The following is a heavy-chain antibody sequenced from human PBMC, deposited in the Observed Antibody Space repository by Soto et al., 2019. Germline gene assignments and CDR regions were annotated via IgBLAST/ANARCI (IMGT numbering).Heavy chain of an antibody. V-gene: IGHV4-39*02. CDR2: SYYSGRT. D-gene: IGHD2-15*01. Sequence: QLQLQESGPGLVKPSETLSLTCTVSGCSISSSSYYWGWIRQPPGQGLEWIGSSYYSGRTYYNPSLKRPVTLSLDTSKNPFSLKLSSVTAADAAVYYCARVTATHYYFDYWGQGTLVTVSS. CDR3: ARVTATHYYFDY. J-gene: IGHJ4*02. CDR1: GCSISSSSYY.